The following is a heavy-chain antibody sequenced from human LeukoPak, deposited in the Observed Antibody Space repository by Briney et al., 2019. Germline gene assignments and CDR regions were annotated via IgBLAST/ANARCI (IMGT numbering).Heavy chain of an antibody. CDR2: ISGSASTT. Sequence: RTGGSLRLSCAASGFTLSTYSMSWVRQAPGKGLEWVSAISGSASTTYYADSVKGRFTISRDNSKNTVYLQMNSLRAEDTAVYYCAKVMALEGATRTFDYWGQGTLVTVSS. D-gene: IGHD1-26*01. CDR1: GFTLSTYS. CDR3: AKVMALEGATRTFDY. J-gene: IGHJ4*02. V-gene: IGHV3-23*01.